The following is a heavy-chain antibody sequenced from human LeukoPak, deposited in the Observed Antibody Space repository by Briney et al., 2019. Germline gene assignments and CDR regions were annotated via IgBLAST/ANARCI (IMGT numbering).Heavy chain of an antibody. D-gene: IGHD6-19*01. J-gene: IGHJ5*02. V-gene: IGHV3-73*01. CDR1: GFTFSGSA. CDR3: TRGKWLASDWFDP. Sequence: GGSLRLSCAASGFTFSGSAMHWVRQASGKGLEWVGRIRSKANSYATAYAASVKGGFTISRDDSKNTAYLQMNSLKTEDTAVYYCTRGKWLASDWFDPWGQGTLVTVSS. CDR2: IRSKANSYAT.